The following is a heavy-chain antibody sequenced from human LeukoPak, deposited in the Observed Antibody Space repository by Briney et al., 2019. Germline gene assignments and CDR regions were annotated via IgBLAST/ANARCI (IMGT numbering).Heavy chain of an antibody. CDR2: ITSSSNSI. CDR3: ARDRPESGYDNDY. D-gene: IGHD5-12*01. V-gene: IGHV3-48*04. CDR1: GFTFSSYS. Sequence: GGSLRLSCTASGFTFSSYSMNWVRQAPGKGLEWLSYITSSSNSIFYADSVKGRFTIPRDNAKRSLYLQMNSLRVEDTAVYYCARDRPESGYDNDYWGQGTLVTVSS. J-gene: IGHJ4*02.